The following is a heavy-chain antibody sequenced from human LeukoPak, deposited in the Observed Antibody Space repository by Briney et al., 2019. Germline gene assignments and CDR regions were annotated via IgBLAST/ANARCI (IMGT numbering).Heavy chain of an antibody. CDR3: ARDGYNSGFDY. CDR1: GGSISSGSYY. D-gene: IGHD5-24*01. V-gene: IGHV4-61*02. Sequence: ASETLSLTCTVSGGSISSGSYYWSWIRQPAGKGLEWIGRIYTSGSTNYNPSLKSRVTISVDTSKNQFSLKLSSVTAADTAVYYCARDGYNSGFDYWGQGTLVTVSS. CDR2: IYTSGST. J-gene: IGHJ4*02.